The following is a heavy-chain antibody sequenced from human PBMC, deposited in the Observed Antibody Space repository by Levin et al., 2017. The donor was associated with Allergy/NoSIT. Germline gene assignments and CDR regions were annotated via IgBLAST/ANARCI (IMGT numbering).Heavy chain of an antibody. Sequence: GESLKISCAASGFSFSTYWMHWVRQAPGKGLVWVSRMSGDGNAISYADSVKGRFTISRDNAKNTVYLQMNSLRAEDTAVYYCASEREQVYWGQGTLDTVSS. V-gene: IGHV3-74*01. CDR1: GFSFSTYW. J-gene: IGHJ4*02. CDR2: MSGDGNAI. D-gene: IGHD6-13*01. CDR3: ASEREQVY.